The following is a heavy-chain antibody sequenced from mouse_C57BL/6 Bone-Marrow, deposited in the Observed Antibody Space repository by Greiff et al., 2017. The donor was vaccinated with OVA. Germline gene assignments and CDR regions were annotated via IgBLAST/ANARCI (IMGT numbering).Heavy chain of an antibody. V-gene: IGHV5-17*01. J-gene: IGHJ4*01. Sequence: EVQLMESGGGLVKPGGSLKLSCAASGFTFSDYGMHWVRQAPEKGLEWVAYISSGSSTIYYADTVKGRFTISRDNAKNTLFLQMTSLRSEDTAMYYCARSLYYYGAMDYWGQGTSVTVSS. CDR1: GFTFSDYG. CDR3: ARSLYYYGAMDY. D-gene: IGHD1-1*01. CDR2: ISSGSSTI.